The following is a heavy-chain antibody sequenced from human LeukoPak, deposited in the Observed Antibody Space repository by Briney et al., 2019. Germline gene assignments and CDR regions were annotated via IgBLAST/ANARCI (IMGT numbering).Heavy chain of an antibody. V-gene: IGHV4-30-4*01. CDR1: GGSISSGDYY. J-gene: IGHJ4*02. CDR2: IYYGGST. CDR3: ARAAAYYYGSGSYYFDY. Sequence: SETLSLTCTVSGGSISSGDYYWSWIRQPPGKGLEWIGYIYYGGSTYYNPSLKSRVTISVDTSKNQFSLKLSSVTAADTAVYYCARAAAYYYGSGSYYFDYWGQGTLVTVSS. D-gene: IGHD3-10*01.